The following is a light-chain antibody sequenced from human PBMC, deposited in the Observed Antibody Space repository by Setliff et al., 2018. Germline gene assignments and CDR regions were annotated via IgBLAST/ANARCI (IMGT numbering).Light chain of an antibody. V-gene: IGLV2-14*03. CDR3: SSYITSRTLGV. CDR1: GSDIGAFNY. Sequence: QSALTQPASVSGSPGQSITISCAGTGSDIGAFNYVSWYQQHPGKTPKLIIYDVSNRPSGVSNRFSGSKSGYTASLTISGLQAEDEADYYCSSYITSRTLGVFGGGTK. CDR2: DVS. J-gene: IGLJ2*01.